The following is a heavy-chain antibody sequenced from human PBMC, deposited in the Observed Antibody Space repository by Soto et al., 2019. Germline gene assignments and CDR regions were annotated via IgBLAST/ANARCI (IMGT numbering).Heavy chain of an antibody. CDR1: GFTFSSYA. D-gene: IGHD3-3*01. Sequence: GGSLRLSCAASGFTFSSYAMSWVRQAPGKGLEWVSGISGSGGSTYYADSVKGRFTISRDNSKNTLYLQMNSLRAEDTAVYYCAKGARDFWSGYPLDYWGQGTLVTVSS. CDR3: AKGARDFWSGYPLDY. V-gene: IGHV3-23*01. J-gene: IGHJ4*02. CDR2: ISGSGGST.